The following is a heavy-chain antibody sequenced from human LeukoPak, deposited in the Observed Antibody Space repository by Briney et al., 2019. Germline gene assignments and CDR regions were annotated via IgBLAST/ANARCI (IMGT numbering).Heavy chain of an antibody. CDR1: GGTFSSYA. V-gene: IGHV1-69*13. CDR3: ARDARSYVEDAFDI. CDR2: IIPIFGTA. D-gene: IGHD3-16*01. J-gene: IGHJ3*02. Sequence: SVKVSCKASGGTFSSYAISWVRQAPGQGLEWMGGIIPIFGTANYAQKFQGRVTITADESTSTAYMELSSLRSEDTAVYYCARDARSYVEDAFDIWGQGAMVTVSS.